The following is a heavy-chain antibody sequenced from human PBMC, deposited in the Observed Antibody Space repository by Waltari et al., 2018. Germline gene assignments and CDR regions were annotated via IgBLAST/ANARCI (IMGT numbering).Heavy chain of an antibody. CDR3: ARGDIVIVPAADNWFDP. CDR2: INTNTGKP. CDR1: GYTFINYG. V-gene: IGHV7-4-1*02. D-gene: IGHD2-15*01. Sequence: QVQLAQSGSEMKKPGASVTVSCKASGYTFINYGVNWVRQAPGQGLEWMGWINTNTGKPTYAQGFTGRFVFSSDTSVNTAYLQISNLKTEDTAVYYCARGDIVIVPAADNWFDPWGQGTLVTVSS. J-gene: IGHJ5*02.